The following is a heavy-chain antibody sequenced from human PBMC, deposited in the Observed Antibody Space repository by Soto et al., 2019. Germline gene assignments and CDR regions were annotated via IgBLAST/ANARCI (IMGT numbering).Heavy chain of an antibody. V-gene: IGHV3-21*01. J-gene: IGHJ4*02. CDR2: ISGSSSSI. CDR1: GFTFSSYS. CDR3: ARGKPLDY. Sequence: EVQLVESGGGLVKPGGSLRLSCAASGFTFSSYSISWVRRAPGKGLECVSSISGSSSSISYADSVRGRFTISRDNAKNSLYLQMNSLRAEDTAVYYCARGKPLDYWGQGTLVTVSS.